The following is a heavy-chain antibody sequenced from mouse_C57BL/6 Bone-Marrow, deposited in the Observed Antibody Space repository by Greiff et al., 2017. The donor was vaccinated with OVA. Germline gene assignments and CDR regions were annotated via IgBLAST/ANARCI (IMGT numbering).Heavy chain of an antibody. CDR3: ARGIYYGYDERVWFAY. V-gene: IGHV1-19*01. Sequence: VQLQQSGPVLVKPGASVKMSCKASGYTFTDYYMNWVKQSHGKSLEWIGVINPYNGGTSYNQKFKGKATLTVDKSSSTAYMELNSLTSEDSAVYYCARGIYYGYDERVWFAYWGQGTLVTVSA. CDR1: GYTFTDYY. CDR2: INPYNGGT. D-gene: IGHD2-2*01. J-gene: IGHJ3*01.